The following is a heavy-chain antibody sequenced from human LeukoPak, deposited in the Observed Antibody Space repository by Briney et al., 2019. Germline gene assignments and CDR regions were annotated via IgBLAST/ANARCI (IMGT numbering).Heavy chain of an antibody. J-gene: IGHJ4*02. CDR2: ISAYNGNT. Sequence: ASVKVSCKASGYTFTSYGISWVRQAPGQGLEWMGWISAYNGNTNYAQKLQGRVTMTTDPSTSTAYMELRSLRSDDTAVYYCARDKTYYYDSSGYNLGYWGQGTLVTVSS. D-gene: IGHD3-22*01. CDR3: ARDKTYYYDSSGYNLGY. V-gene: IGHV1-18*01. CDR1: GYTFTSYG.